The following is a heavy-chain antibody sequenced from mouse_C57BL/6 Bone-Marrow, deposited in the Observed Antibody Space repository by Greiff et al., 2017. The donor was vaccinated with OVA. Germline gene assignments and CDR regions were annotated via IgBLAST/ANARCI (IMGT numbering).Heavy chain of an antibody. CDR1: GYTFTSYW. Sequence: QVQLQQPGAELVMPGASVKLSCKASGYTFTSYWMHWVKQRPGQGLEWIGEIDPSASYTNYNQKFKGKSTLTVDKSASTAYMQLSSLTSEDSAVYYCSRSRYYCDYWDQGTTLTVSS. J-gene: IGHJ2*01. CDR2: IDPSASYT. CDR3: SRSRYYCDY. V-gene: IGHV1-69*01.